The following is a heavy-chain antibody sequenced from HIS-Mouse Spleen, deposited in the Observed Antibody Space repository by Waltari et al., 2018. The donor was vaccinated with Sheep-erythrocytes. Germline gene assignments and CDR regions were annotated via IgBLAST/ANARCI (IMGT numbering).Heavy chain of an antibody. J-gene: IGHJ3*02. Sequence: EVQLVQSGAEVKNPGESLKISGKGSGYSFTSYWIGCGRQMPGKGLEWMGIIYPGDSDTRYSPSFQGQVTISADKSISTAYLQWSSLKASDTAMYYCARRTYYDFWSGYYTDAFDIWGQGTMVTVSS. D-gene: IGHD3-3*01. V-gene: IGHV5-51*03. CDR1: GYSFTSYW. CDR2: IYPGDSDT. CDR3: ARRTYYDFWSGYYTDAFDI.